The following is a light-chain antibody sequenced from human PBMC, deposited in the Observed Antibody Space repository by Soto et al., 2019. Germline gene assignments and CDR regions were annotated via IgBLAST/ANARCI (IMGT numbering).Light chain of an antibody. CDR1: QRVDSY. CDR2: AAS. V-gene: IGKV1-39*01. J-gene: IGKJ1*01. CDR3: LQTYTSVAT. Sequence: DIQVTQSPSSLSASVGDSVTLSCQTSQRVDSYIHWYQHQSGKPPKLLIYAASTLQDGVPSRFSGGRSGTAFSLIITGLQPGDSATYYCLQTYTSVATFGQGTKV.